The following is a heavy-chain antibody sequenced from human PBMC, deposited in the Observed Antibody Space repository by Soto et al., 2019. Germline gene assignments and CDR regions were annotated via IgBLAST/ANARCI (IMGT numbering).Heavy chain of an antibody. V-gene: IGHV3-30-3*01. J-gene: IGHJ4*02. D-gene: IGHD2-15*01. CDR1: GFTLSSYA. Sequence: QVQLVESGGGVVQPGRSLRLSCAASGFTLSSYAMHWVRQAPGKGLEWVTVISYDGSNKYYADSVKGRFTISRDNSKNTLYLQINSLRAEDTAVYYCARPVVVAAPFCDYWGQGTLVTVSS. CDR3: ARPVVVAAPFCDY. CDR2: ISYDGSNK.